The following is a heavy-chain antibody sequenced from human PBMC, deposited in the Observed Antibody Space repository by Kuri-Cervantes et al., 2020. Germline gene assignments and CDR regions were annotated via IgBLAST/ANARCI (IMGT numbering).Heavy chain of an antibody. J-gene: IGHJ6*02. CDR2: ISYDGSNK. CDR3: TRDSYDSLRYYGMDV. Sequence: GESLKISCAASGFTFSSYGMHWVRQAPGKGLEWVAVISYDGSNKYYADSAKGRFTISRDNSKNTLYLQMNSLRAEDTAVYYCTRDSYDSLRYYGMDVWGQGTTVTVSS. V-gene: IGHV3-30*03. CDR1: GFTFSSYG. D-gene: IGHD3-3*01.